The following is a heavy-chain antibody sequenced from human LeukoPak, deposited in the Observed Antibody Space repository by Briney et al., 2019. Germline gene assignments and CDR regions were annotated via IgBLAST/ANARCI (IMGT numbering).Heavy chain of an antibody. V-gene: IGHV3-33*01. Sequence: GRSLRLSCAASGFTFSSFGMHWVRQAPGKGLEWVAVIWYDGSTKYYGDSVKGRFTISRDNSKNSLYLQMNSLRAEDTAVYYCARDRWLDSSSWLPFDYWGQGTLVTVSS. CDR3: ARDRWLDSSSWLPFDY. CDR2: IWYDGSTK. J-gene: IGHJ4*02. D-gene: IGHD6-13*01. CDR1: GFTFSSFG.